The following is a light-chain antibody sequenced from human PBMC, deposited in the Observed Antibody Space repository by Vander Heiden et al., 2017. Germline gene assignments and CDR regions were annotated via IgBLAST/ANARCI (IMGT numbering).Light chain of an antibody. CDR2: AAS. CDR3: QQYNEWPPLYT. V-gene: IGKV3-15*01. Sequence: EIVMTQSPATLSVSPGERATLSCRASQSFHINIAWYQQRPGQTPRLLIYAASARANGVPDRFSGSGSGTDFTLTISSLQSEDFAVYYCQQYNEWPPLYTFGQGTKLEIK. J-gene: IGKJ2*01. CDR1: QSFHIN.